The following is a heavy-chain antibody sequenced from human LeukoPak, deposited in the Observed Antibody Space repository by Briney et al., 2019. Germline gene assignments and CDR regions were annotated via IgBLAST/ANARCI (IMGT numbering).Heavy chain of an antibody. CDR3: ARRGGIAVH. V-gene: IGHV4-39*01. CDR1: GGSFSSSSYY. D-gene: IGHD6-19*01. J-gene: IGHJ4*02. CDR2: IYYSGGT. Sequence: PSETLSLTCTVSGGSFSSSSYYWGWNRPPPGKGLEWIGSIYYSGGTYYNPSLKSRVTISVDTSKNQFSLKLSSVTAADTAVYYCARRGGIAVHWGQGTLVTVSS.